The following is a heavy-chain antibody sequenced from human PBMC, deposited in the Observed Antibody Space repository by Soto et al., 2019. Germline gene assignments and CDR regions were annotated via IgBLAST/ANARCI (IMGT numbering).Heavy chain of an antibody. CDR3: ARDERGTSWYRWFDP. CDR1: GGSINNYY. CDR2: IYYSGST. V-gene: IGHV4-59*01. J-gene: IGHJ5*02. Sequence: PSEILSLTCTVSGGSINNYYWSWIRQTPGKGLEWIGHIYYSGSTDYNASLKSRVSLSVDTSKNQLSLKLTSVTAADTAVYYCARDERGTSWYRWFDPWGQGVLVTVSS. D-gene: IGHD6-13*01.